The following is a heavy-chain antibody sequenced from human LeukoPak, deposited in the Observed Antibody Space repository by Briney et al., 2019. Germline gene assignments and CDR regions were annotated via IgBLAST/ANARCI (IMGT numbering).Heavy chain of an antibody. D-gene: IGHD3-10*01. CDR1: GFTFSDYY. Sequence: PGGSLRLSCAASGFTFSDYYMSWIRQAPGKGLEWVSYISSSSTYTNYADSVKGRFTISRDNAKNSLFVQMNSLRAEDTAVYYCARVRGGNFDFWGQGTLVTVSS. CDR3: ARVRGGNFDF. V-gene: IGHV3-11*05. CDR2: ISSSSTYT. J-gene: IGHJ4*02.